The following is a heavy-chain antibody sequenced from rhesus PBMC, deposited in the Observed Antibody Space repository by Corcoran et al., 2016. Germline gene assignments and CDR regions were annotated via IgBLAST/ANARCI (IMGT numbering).Heavy chain of an antibody. J-gene: IGHJ5-1*01. Sequence: EVKLVESGGGVAQLGGSRRPSWAASGLTSSHYWMSWVRPVPGRGWGGGGRIKNKADGGTAAYAESVKGRFTISRDDSNNTLYLQMNSLKTEDTAVYYCTRGGYYNIWTYNRFDVWGPGVLVTVSS. D-gene: IGHD3-3*01. CDR1: GLTSSHYW. V-gene: IGHV3-16*02. CDR2: IKNKADGGTA. CDR3: TRGGYYNIWTYNRFDV.